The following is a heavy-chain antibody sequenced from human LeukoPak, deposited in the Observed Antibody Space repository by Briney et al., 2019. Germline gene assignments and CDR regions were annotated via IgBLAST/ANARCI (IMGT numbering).Heavy chain of an antibody. CDR3: ARQISRYRSGGSCYSGWEFYFDY. Sequence: GGSLRLSCAASGFTFSSYEMNWVRQAPGKGLEWVSYISSSGSSMHYADSMKGRFTTSRDNAKNSLYLQMNSLRAEDTAVYHRARQISRYRSGGSCYSGWEFYFDYWGQGTPVTVSS. D-gene: IGHD2-15*01. CDR1: GFTFSSYE. J-gene: IGHJ4*02. V-gene: IGHV3-48*03. CDR2: ISSSGSSM.